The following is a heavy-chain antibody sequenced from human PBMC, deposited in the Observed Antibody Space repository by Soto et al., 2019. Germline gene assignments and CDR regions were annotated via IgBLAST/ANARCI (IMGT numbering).Heavy chain of an antibody. D-gene: IGHD2-15*01. J-gene: IGHJ4*02. Sequence: PGGSLRLSCAASGFTFSSYAMSWVRQAPGKGLEWVSAISGSGGSTYYADSVKGRFTISRDNSKNTLYLQMNSLRAEDTAVYYCAKDRWIVVVVAAILYDYWGQGTLVTVSS. CDR2: ISGSGGST. CDR3: AKDRWIVVVVAAILYDY. V-gene: IGHV3-23*01. CDR1: GFTFSSYA.